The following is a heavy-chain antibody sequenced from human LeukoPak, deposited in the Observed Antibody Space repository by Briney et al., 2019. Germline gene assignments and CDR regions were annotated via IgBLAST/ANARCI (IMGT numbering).Heavy chain of an antibody. CDR1: GFTFSSYW. CDR2: IKQDGSDK. J-gene: IGHJ4*02. Sequence: GGSLRLSGAASGFTFSSYWMTWVRQAPGKGLEWVASIKQDGSDKNYVDSVKGRFTISRDNAKNSLYLQMNSLRDEDTAVYYCARTRLSSDCWGQGTLVTVSS. D-gene: IGHD2/OR15-2a*01. V-gene: IGHV3-7*01. CDR3: ARTRLSSDC.